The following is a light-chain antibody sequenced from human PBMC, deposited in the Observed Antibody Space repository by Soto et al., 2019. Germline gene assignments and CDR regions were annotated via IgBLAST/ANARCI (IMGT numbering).Light chain of an antibody. CDR2: DAS. CDR1: QSVSSY. V-gene: IGKV3-11*01. Sequence: EIVLTQSPATLSLSPGERATLSCRASQSVSSYLAWYQQKPGQAPRLLIYDASNRATGIPARFSGSGSGTDFNLTISSLEPEDFAVYYCQQRSNWPQNPFGQGTKMEIK. J-gene: IGKJ2*01. CDR3: QQRSNWPQNP.